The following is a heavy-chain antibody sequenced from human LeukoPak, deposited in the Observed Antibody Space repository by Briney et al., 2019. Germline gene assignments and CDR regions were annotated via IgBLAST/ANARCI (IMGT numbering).Heavy chain of an antibody. J-gene: IGHJ6*03. Sequence: GGSLRLSCAASGFTFDDYAMHWVRQAPGKGLEWVSGISWNSGSIGYADSVKGRFTISRDNAKNSLYLQMNSLRVEDTALYYCAKGVAAGTQDYYYMDVWGKGTTVTVSS. CDR1: GFTFDDYA. V-gene: IGHV3-9*01. CDR3: AKGVAAGTQDYYYMDV. D-gene: IGHD6-13*01. CDR2: ISWNSGSI.